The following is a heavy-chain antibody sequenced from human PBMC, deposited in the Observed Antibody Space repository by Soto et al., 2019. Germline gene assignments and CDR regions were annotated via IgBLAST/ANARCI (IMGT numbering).Heavy chain of an antibody. V-gene: IGHV3-48*02. J-gene: IGHJ5*02. Sequence: EVQLVESGGGLVQPGGSLRLSCVASGFILNSYSMNWVRQAPGKGLEWVSYISSSSSTIYYADSVKGRFSISRDNAKNSLFLQMNSLRDDDTAVYYCARGDYGDCFDPWGQGTLDTVSS. CDR1: GFILNSYS. D-gene: IGHD4-17*01. CDR2: ISSSSSTI. CDR3: ARGDYGDCFDP.